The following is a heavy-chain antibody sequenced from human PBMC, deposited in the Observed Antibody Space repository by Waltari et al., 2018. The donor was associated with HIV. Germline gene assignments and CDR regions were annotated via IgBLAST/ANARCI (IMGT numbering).Heavy chain of an antibody. CDR1: YITFTNAA. CDR3: AKDDSTGSSGYYPFHY. CDR2: ISGSGGST. Sequence: EVQLVEAGGGLVQPGGYLKLSCAAIYITFTNAALHWVRQAPGKGLEWVSAISGSGGSTYYAVSVKGRFTISRDNSKNTRYLQMNSLRAEDTALYYCAKDDSTGSSGYYPFHYWGQGTLITVSS. V-gene: IGHV3-23*04. D-gene: IGHD3-22*01. J-gene: IGHJ4*02.